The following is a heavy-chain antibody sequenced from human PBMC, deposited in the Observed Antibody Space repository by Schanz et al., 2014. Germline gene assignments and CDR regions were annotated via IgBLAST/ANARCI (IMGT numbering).Heavy chain of an antibody. CDR3: AKDDTQVNGMDV. Sequence: QVHLVESGGGVVQPGGSLRLSCAASGFTFSNFGLQWVRQAPGKGLEWVAVISYKGSDKYYADSVKGRFTISRDNSKNTLYLQMNSLRTEDTAVYYCAKDDTQVNGMDVWGQGTTVTVSS. CDR1: GFTFSNFG. V-gene: IGHV3-30*18. CDR2: ISYKGSDK. J-gene: IGHJ6*02.